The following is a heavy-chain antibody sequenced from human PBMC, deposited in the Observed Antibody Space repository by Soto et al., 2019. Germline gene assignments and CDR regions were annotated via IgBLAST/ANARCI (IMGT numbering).Heavy chain of an antibody. V-gene: IGHV1-69*13. CDR2: IIPIFGTA. D-gene: IGHD1-1*01. J-gene: IGHJ6*02. CDR3: ARGLEWNDGWAYYYYGMDV. CDR1: GGTFSSYA. Sequence: GASVKVSCKASGGTFSSYAISWVRQAPGQGLEWMGGIIPIFGTANYAQKFQGRVTITADESTSTAYMELSSLRSEDTAVYYCARGLEWNDGWAYYYYGMDVWGQGTTVTVSS.